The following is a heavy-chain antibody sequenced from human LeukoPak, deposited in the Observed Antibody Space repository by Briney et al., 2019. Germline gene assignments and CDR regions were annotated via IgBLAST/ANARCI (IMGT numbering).Heavy chain of an antibody. V-gene: IGHV3-30*18. CDR3: AKGIYYGSGSLFDY. CDR1: GFTFSSYG. CDR2: ISYDGSNK. D-gene: IGHD3-10*01. Sequence: PGRSLRLSCAASGFTFSSYGMHWVRQAPGKGLEWVAVISYDGSNKYYADSVKGRFTISRDNSKNTLYLQMNSLRAEDTAVYYCAKGIYYGSGSLFDYWGQGTLVTVSS. J-gene: IGHJ4*02.